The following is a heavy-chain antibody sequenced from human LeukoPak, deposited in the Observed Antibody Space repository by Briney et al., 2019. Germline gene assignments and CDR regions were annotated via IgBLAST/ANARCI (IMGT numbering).Heavy chain of an antibody. CDR1: GFTFSNAW. CDR2: IKSKTDGGTT. CDR3: TPPGGRYGDYVS. D-gene: IGHD4-17*01. J-gene: IGHJ5*02. Sequence: PGGSLRLSCAASGFTFSNAWMSWVRQAPGKGLEWVGRIKSKTDGGTTDYAAPVKGRFTISRDDSKNTLYLQMNSLKTEDTAVYYCTPPGGRYGDYVSWGQGTLVTVSS. V-gene: IGHV3-15*01.